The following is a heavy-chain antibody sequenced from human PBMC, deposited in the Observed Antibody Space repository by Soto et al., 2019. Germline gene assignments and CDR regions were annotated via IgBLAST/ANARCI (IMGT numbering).Heavy chain of an antibody. V-gene: IGHV4-59*01. D-gene: IGHD2-8*01. CDR1: GGSISSYY. Sequence: SEILSLTCTVSGGSISSYYWSWIRQPPGKGLEWIGYIYYSGSTNYNPSLKSRVTISVDTSKNQFSLKLSSVTAADTAVYYCASQDIVLMVYADWGQGTLVTVSS. CDR3: ASQDIVLMVYAD. CDR2: IYYSGST. J-gene: IGHJ1*01.